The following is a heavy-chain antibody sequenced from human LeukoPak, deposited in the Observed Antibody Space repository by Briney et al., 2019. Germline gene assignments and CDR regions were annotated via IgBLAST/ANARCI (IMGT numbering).Heavy chain of an antibody. D-gene: IGHD2-2*01. Sequence: GGSLRLSCAASGFTFSDYYMSWLRQAPGKGLEWVSYISSSGSTIYYADSVKGRFTISRDNAKNSLYLQMNSLRAEDTAVYYCVRAEFPEVVYFDYWGQGTLVTVSS. CDR1: GFTFSDYY. CDR2: ISSSGSTI. CDR3: VRAEFPEVVYFDY. J-gene: IGHJ4*02. V-gene: IGHV3-11*01.